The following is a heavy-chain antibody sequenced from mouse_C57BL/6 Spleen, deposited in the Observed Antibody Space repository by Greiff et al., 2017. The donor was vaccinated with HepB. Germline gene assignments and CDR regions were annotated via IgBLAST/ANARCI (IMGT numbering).Heavy chain of an antibody. CDR2: IYPGDGDT. J-gene: IGHJ4*01. D-gene: IGHD2-4*01. Sequence: VQLQESGAELVKPGASVKISCKASGYAFSSYWMNWVKQRPGKGLEWIGQIYPGDGDTNYNGKFKGKATLTADKSSSTAYMQLSSLTSEDSAVYFCASNYYDYDGAMDYWGQGTSVTVSS. V-gene: IGHV1-80*01. CDR1: GYAFSSYW. CDR3: ASNYYDYDGAMDY.